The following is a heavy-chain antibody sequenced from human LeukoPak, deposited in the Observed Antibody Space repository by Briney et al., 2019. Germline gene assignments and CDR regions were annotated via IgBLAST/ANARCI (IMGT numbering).Heavy chain of an antibody. J-gene: IGHJ4*02. CDR1: GYTFIGYY. CDR2: FNPNTGGT. D-gene: IGHD5-24*01. CDR3: ARGARDGYNYEHFDY. Sequence: ASVKVSCKTSGYTFIGYYMHWVRQAPGQGLEWMGRFNPNTGGTSSAQKFQDRVTMTRDTSISTAYMEVSRLRSDDTAVYYCARGARDGYNYEHFDYWGQGTLVTVSS. V-gene: IGHV1-2*06.